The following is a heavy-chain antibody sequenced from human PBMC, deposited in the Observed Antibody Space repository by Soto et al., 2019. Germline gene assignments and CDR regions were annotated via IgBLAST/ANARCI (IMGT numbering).Heavy chain of an antibody. CDR3: GRAPPRYCSGGSCIFDY. CDR2: INAGNGNT. D-gene: IGHD2-15*01. Sequence: ASVKVSCKASGYTFTSYAMHWVRQAPGQRLEWMGWINAGNGNTKYSQKFQGRVTITRDTSASTAYMELSSLRSEDTAVYYCGRAPPRYCSGGSCIFDYWGQGTLVTVS. CDR1: GYTFTSYA. J-gene: IGHJ4*02. V-gene: IGHV1-3*01.